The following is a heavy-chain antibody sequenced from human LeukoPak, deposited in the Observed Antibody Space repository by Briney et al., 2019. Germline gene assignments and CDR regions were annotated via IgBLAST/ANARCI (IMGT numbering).Heavy chain of an antibody. V-gene: IGHV1-18*01. D-gene: IGHD3-10*01. CDR3: ARDEGVTGVEPLDY. CDR1: GYTFTSYG. Sequence: ASVKVSCKASGYTFTSYGISWVRQAPGQGLEWMGWISAYNGNTNYAQKLQGRVTMTTDTSTSTAYMELRSLRSDDTAVYYCARDEGVTGVEPLDYWGQGTLVTVSS. CDR2: ISAYNGNT. J-gene: IGHJ4*02.